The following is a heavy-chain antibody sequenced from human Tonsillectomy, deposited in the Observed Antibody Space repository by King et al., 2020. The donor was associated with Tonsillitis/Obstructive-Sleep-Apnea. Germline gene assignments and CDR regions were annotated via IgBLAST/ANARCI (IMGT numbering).Heavy chain of an antibody. CDR2: ISGSGGST. D-gene: IGHD6-6*01. V-gene: IGHV3-23*04. J-gene: IGHJ4*02. CDR3: AKVGIEQLTPFDY. Sequence: VQLVESGGGLVQPGGSLRLSCAASGFTFSNSAMDWVRQAPGKGLEWVSGISGSGGSTYYAHSVKGRFTFSSDKSKNTLYLYMNSLRAEDTAVYYCAKVGIEQLTPFDYWGQGTLVTVSS. CDR1: GFTFSNSA.